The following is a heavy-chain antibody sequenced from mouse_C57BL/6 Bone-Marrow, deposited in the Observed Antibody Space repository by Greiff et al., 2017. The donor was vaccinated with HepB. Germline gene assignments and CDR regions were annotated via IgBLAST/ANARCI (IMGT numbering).Heavy chain of an antibody. Sequence: QVQLQQPGAELVKPGASVKLSCKASGYTFTSYWMQWVKQRPGQGLEWIGEIDPSDSYTNYNQKFKGKATLTVDTSSSTAYMQLSSLTSEDSAVYYCAREADSYFDYWGQGTTLTVSS. V-gene: IGHV1-50*01. CDR1: GYTFTSYW. CDR2: IDPSDSYT. J-gene: IGHJ2*01. CDR3: AREADSYFDY.